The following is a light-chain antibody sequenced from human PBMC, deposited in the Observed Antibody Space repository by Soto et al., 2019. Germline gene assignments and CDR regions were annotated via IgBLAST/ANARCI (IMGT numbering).Light chain of an antibody. CDR3: QRYNNWPRT. J-gene: IGKJ4*01. CDR1: QSVSDY. Sequence: VLTQSPARLSLSPGERATLACRAGQSVSDYLAWYQQKPCQPPRLLFFDASNRATGVPDRFSVGWSGPDFTLISSSLQTEEGAIYYCQRYNNWPRTCGGGT. V-gene: IGKV3-11*01. CDR2: DAS.